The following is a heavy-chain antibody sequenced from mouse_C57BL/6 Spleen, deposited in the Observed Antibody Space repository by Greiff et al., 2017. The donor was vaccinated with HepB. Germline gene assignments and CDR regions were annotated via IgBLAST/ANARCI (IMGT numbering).Heavy chain of an antibody. CDR1: GYSFTGYS. D-gene: IGHD1-1*01. J-gene: IGHJ2*01. V-gene: IGHV1-42*01. Sequence: EVQLQQSGPELVKPGASVKISCKASGYSFTGYSMNWVKQSPEKSLEWIGEINPSTGGTTYNQKFKAKATLTVDKSSTTAYMQLKSLTSEDSAVYYGARSLYYGNLDYWGQGTTLTVSS. CDR2: INPSTGGT. CDR3: ARSLYYGNLDY.